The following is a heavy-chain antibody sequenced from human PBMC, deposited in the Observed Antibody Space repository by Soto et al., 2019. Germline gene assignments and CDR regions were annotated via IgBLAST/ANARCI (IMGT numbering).Heavy chain of an antibody. V-gene: IGHV3-30*03. Sequence: QVQLVESGGGVVQPGGSLSLSCAASGFTFSTYGIHWVRQAPGKGLEWVAVISSDGSNKYYTESVKGRFTISRDNPKNTLYLQMNSLRPEDTAVYYCAREWLRRLGPDYWGQGTLVTVSS. CDR2: ISSDGSNK. CDR1: GFTFSTYG. CDR3: AREWLRRLGPDY. D-gene: IGHD5-12*01. J-gene: IGHJ4*02.